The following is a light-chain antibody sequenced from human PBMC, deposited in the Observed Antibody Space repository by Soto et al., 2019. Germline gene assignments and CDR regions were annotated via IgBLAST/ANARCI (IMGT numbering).Light chain of an antibody. V-gene: IGLV2-14*01. J-gene: IGLJ1*01. CDR1: SSDVGSFNY. CDR3: VSYATSTTLYV. CDR2: EVT. Sequence: QSVLTQPASVSGSPGQSITISCTATSSDVGSFNYVSWYQHHPGKAPNLMIYEVTSRPSGVSNRFSGSKSGNTASLTISGLQAEDEADYYCVSYATSTTLYVFGSGTKVTVL.